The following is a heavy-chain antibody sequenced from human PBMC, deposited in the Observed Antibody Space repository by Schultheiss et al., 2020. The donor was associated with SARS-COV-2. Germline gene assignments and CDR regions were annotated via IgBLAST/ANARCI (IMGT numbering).Heavy chain of an antibody. Sequence: SETLSLTCTVSGGSISSSSYYWGWIRQPPGKGLEWIGSIYYSGSTYYNPSLKSRVTISVDTSKNQFSLKLGSVTAADTAVYYWASGPVVPAAILFLPEYGAGYYMDVWGKGTTVTVSS. CDR1: GGSISSSSYY. D-gene: IGHD2-2*02. CDR2: IYYSGST. J-gene: IGHJ6*03. CDR3: ASGPVVPAAILFLPEYGAGYYMDV. V-gene: IGHV4-39*07.